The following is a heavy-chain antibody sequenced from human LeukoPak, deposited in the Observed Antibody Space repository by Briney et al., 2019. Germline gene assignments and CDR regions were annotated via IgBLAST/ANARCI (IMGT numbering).Heavy chain of an antibody. CDR3: ARYCSSTSCYFSFDY. Sequence: PSETLSLTCTVSGGSTSSYYWSWIRQPAGKGLEWMGRIYTSGSTNYNPSLKSRVTVSVDTSKNQFTLKLSSVTAAATAVYYCARYCSSTSCYFSFDYWGQGTLVTVSS. CDR2: IYTSGST. D-gene: IGHD2-2*01. J-gene: IGHJ4*02. CDR1: GGSTSSYY. V-gene: IGHV4-4*07.